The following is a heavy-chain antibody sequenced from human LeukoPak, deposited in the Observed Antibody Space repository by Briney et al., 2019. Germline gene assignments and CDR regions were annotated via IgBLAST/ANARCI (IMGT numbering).Heavy chain of an antibody. V-gene: IGHV3-23*01. D-gene: IGHD6-19*01. CDR2: ISGSGGST. Sequence: GSLRLSCAASGFTFSSYAMSWVRQAPGKGLEWVSAISGSGGSTYYADSVKGRFTISRDNSKNTLYLQMNSLRAEDTAVYYCARDSSSGWYGYWGQGTLVTVSS. CDR3: ARDSSSGWYGY. J-gene: IGHJ4*02. CDR1: GFTFSSYA.